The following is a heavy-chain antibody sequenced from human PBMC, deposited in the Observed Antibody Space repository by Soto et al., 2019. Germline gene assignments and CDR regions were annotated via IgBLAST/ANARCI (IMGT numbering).Heavy chain of an antibody. CDR2: INNRGSVT. CDR1: GFSFSDSD. CDR3: ARKHYSDATGYYYFDY. J-gene: IGHJ4*02. V-gene: IGHV3-21*01. D-gene: IGHD3-22*01. Sequence: EVQLVESGGGLVEPGGSLRLSCACSGFSFSDSDMTWVRQAPGKGLEYVSSINNRGSVTFYAESFKGRFTISRDNDKNLVYLQRDTRRVAGTSNYFCARKHYSDATGYYYFDYCGQGTRVTVAS.